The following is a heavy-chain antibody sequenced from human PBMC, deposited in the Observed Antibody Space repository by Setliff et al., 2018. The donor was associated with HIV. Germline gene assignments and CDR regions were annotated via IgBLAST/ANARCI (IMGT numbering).Heavy chain of an antibody. CDR2: IGRSGRNI. J-gene: IGHJ5*02. CDR1: GFTFSSYK. V-gene: IGHV3-48*03. CDR3: ARTSTTTGTTLNWFDP. Sequence: GGSLRLSCEASGFTFSSYKMNWVRQAPGKGLEWVSYIGRSGRNIHYADSVRGRFTISRDNAKNSLYLQMNSLRAEDTAVYYCARTSTTTGTTLNWFDPWGQGTLVTVSS. D-gene: IGHD1-1*01.